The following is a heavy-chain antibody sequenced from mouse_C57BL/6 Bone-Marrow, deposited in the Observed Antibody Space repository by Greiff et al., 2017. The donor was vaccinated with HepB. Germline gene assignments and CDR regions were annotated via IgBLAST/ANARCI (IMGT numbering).Heavy chain of an antibody. CDR2: ISSGGSYT. Sequence: EVKLVESGGDLVKPGGSLKLSCAASGFTFSSYGMSWVRQTPDKRLEWVATISSGGSYTYYPDSVKGRFTISRDNAKNTLYLQMSSLKSEDTAMYYCARPLYVYWYFDVWGTGTTVTVSS. CDR3: ARPLYVYWYFDV. V-gene: IGHV5-6*01. J-gene: IGHJ1*03. CDR1: GFTFSSYG. D-gene: IGHD1-1*01.